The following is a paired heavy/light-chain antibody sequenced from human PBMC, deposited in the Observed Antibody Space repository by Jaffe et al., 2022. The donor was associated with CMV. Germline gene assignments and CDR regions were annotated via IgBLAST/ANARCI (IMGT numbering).Light chain of an antibody. J-gene: IGKJ3*01. CDR3: QQYYSAPFT. CDR2: WAS. Sequence: DIVMTQSPDSLPMSLGERATINCKSSQSVLFSSNNKTFLAWYQQKPGQPPKLLIYWASTRESGVPDRFSGSGSGTDFTLTISSLQAEDVALYYCQQYYSAPFTFGPGTKVHIK. V-gene: IGKV4-1*01. CDR1: QSVLFSSNNKTF.
Heavy chain of an antibody. CDR3: ARIPTFWATERGTID. V-gene: IGHV2-70*15. J-gene: IGHJ4*02. D-gene: IGHD3-3*01. Sequence: QVTLRESGPALVKPTQTLTLTCTFSGFSLNTYGMSVSWIRQPPGKALAWLARIDWDDDKYYTTSLKTRLTISKDTSKNQVVLTMTNMDPMDTATYYCARIPTFWATERGTIDWGQGTLVTVSA. CDR2: IDWDDDK. CDR1: GFSLNTYGMS.